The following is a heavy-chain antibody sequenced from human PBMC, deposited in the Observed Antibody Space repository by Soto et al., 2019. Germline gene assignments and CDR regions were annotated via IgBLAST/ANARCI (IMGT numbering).Heavy chain of an antibody. CDR1: GLTFSSYA. J-gene: IGHJ6*02. CDR3: AKEVVVVPAAIVYYYYYYGMDV. V-gene: IGHV3-23*01. CDR2: ISGSGGST. Sequence: PGGSLRLSCAASGLTFSSYAMSWVRQAPGKGLEWVSAISGSGGSTYYADSVKGRFTISRDNSKNTLYLQMNSLRAEDTAVYYCAKEVVVVPAAIVYYYYYYGMDVWGQGTTVTVSS. D-gene: IGHD2-2*01.